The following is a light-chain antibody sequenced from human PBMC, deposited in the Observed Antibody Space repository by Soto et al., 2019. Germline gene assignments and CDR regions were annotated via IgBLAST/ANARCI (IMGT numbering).Light chain of an antibody. CDR2: NNN. J-gene: IGLJ3*02. CDR1: SSNIGSNT. Sequence: QPVLTQPPSASRTPGQRVTISCSGSSSNIGSNTVNWYHQLPGTAPKLLISNNNQRPSGVPDRFSGSKSGTSASLAISGLQSEDEADYYCAAWDDGLNGVLFGGGTKLTVL. V-gene: IGLV1-44*01. CDR3: AAWDDGLNGVL.